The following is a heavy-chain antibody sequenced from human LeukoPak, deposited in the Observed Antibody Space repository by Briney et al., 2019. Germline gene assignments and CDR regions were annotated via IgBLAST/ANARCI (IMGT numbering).Heavy chain of an antibody. V-gene: IGHV3-53*01. J-gene: IGHJ4*02. CDR3: ARGRGLGVVSPYFDY. D-gene: IGHD3-3*01. CDR1: GFSVSNNY. CDR2: IYGDGRT. Sequence: QTGGSLRLSCVVSGFSVSNNYIIWVRQAPGNGLERVSVIYGDGRTSHSASVRGRSTISRDNSKNIVSLQMNNLRAEDTAVYYCARGRGLGVVSPYFDYWGQGTLVTVSS.